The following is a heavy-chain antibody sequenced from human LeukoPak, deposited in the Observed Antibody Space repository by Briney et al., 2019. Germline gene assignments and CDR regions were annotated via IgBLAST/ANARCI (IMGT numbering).Heavy chain of an antibody. D-gene: IGHD3-22*01. CDR1: GYTFTGYY. Sequence: ASVKVSCKASGYTFTGYYMHWVRQAPGQGPEWMGWINPNSGGTNYAQKFQGRVTMTRDTSISTAYMELSRLRSDDTAVYYCARDPFYYDSSGYPYFDYWGQGTLVTVSS. CDR3: ARDPFYYDSSGYPYFDY. V-gene: IGHV1-2*02. CDR2: INPNSGGT. J-gene: IGHJ4*02.